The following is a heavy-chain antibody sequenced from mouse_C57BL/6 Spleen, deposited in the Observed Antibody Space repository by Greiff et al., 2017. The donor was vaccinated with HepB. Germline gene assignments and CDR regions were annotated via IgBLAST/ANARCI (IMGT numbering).Heavy chain of an antibody. CDR1: GYTFTSYW. CDR2: IDPSDSYT. J-gene: IGHJ4*01. CDR3: ARFYYDYDGGYAMDY. V-gene: IGHV1-69*01. Sequence: QVQLKQPGAELVMPGASVKLSCKASGYTFTSYWMHWVKQRPGQGLEWIGEIDPSDSYTNYNQKFKGKSTLTVDKSSSTAYMQLSSLTSEDSAVYYCARFYYDYDGGYAMDYWGQGTSVTVSS. D-gene: IGHD2-4*01.